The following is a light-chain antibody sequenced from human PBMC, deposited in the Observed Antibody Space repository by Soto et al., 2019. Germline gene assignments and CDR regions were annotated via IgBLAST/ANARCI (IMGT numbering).Light chain of an antibody. CDR3: RQRYNWPLT. Sequence: TVLTQHPATLSLSPGERATPASKSRQSIGNSLAWFHQKPGQAPRLLIDDAFNRATGIPARFTGSGSGSDFTLPISSLEPEDFGVYYCRQRYNWPLTFGGGTKVEIK. J-gene: IGKJ4*01. CDR1: QSIGNS. V-gene: IGKV3-11*01. CDR2: DAF.